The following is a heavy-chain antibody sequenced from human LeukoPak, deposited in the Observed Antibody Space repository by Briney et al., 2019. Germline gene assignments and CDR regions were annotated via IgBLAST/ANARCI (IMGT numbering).Heavy chain of an antibody. CDR1: GGSFSSGGYY. J-gene: IGHJ4*02. V-gene: IGHV4-31*03. CDR2: IYCSGST. D-gene: IGHD5-12*01. Sequence: SQTLSLPCTVSGGSFSSGGYYWRWIRQHPGKGLEWNVYIYCSGSTYYNPSRQGRVTISVDTSKNQFSLKLSSVTAADTAVYYCARSSGYDQGPAYWGQGTLVTVSS. CDR3: ARSSGYDQGPAY.